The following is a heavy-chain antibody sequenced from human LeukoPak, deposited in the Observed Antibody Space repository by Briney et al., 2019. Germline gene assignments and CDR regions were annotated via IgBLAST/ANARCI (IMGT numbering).Heavy chain of an antibody. CDR3: AKSHYGDGTQYWYFDL. CDR1: GFTFDDYA. D-gene: IGHD4-17*01. V-gene: IGHV3-9*03. CDR2: ISWNSGSI. J-gene: IGHJ2*01. Sequence: PGRSLRLSCAASGFTFDDYAMHWVRQAPGKGLEWVSGISWNSGSIGYADSVKGRFTISRDNAKNSLYLQMNSLRAEDMALYYCAKSHYGDGTQYWYFDLWGRGTLVTVSS.